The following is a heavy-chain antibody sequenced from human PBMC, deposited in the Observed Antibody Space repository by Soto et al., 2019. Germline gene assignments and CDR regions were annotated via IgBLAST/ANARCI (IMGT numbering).Heavy chain of an antibody. CDR1: GFTFSSYG. Sequence: QVQLVESGGGVVQPGRSLRLSCAASGFTFSSYGMHWVRQAPGKGLEWVAVISYDGSNKYYADSVKGRFTISRDNAKNTLYLGMHGLRAEDTAVYYCAKEGVSMVREVISASPFDYWGKGTLVTVSS. V-gene: IGHV3-30*18. CDR2: ISYDGSNK. J-gene: IGHJ4*02. D-gene: IGHD3-10*01. CDR3: AKEGVSMVREVISASPFDY.